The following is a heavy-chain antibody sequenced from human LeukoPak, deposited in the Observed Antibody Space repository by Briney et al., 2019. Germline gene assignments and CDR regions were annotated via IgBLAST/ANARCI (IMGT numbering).Heavy chain of an antibody. CDR2: IYYSGST. V-gene: IGHV4-39*07. D-gene: IGHD3-10*01. Sequence: PWETLSLTCTVSGGSISSSSYYWGWIRQPPGKGLEWIGSIYYSGSTYYNPSLKSRVTISVDTSKNQFSLKLSSVTAADTAVYYCASFRPVRGLYYFDYWGQGTLVTVSS. CDR3: ASFRPVRGLYYFDY. J-gene: IGHJ4*02. CDR1: GGSISSSSYY.